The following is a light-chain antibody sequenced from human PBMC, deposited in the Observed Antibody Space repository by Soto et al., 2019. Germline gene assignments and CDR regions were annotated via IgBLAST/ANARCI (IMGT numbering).Light chain of an antibody. J-gene: IGKJ4*01. Sequence: VLSQSPATLSLSPWERSTLSFSASQNVGIYLAWYQQKPGQAPRLLIYDASNRATGIPARFSGSGSATDFTLTISSLEAEDFAVYYCQQRSNWLTFGGGGMV. CDR2: DAS. CDR1: QNVGIY. CDR3: QQRSNWLT. V-gene: IGKV3-11*01.